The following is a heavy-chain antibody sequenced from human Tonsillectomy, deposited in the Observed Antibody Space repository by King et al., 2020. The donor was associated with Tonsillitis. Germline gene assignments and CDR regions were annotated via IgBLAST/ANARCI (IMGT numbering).Heavy chain of an antibody. D-gene: IGHD3-10*01. J-gene: IGHJ4*02. CDR1: GGSFSGYY. CDR3: ARTGRVRGAFDY. Sequence: VQLQQWGAGLLKPSETLSLTCAVYGGSFSGYYWSWIRQPPGKGLEWIGEINHSGSTNYNPSLKSRVTISVDTSKNQFSLKPSSVTAADTAVYYCARTGRVRGAFDYWGQGTLVTVSS. CDR2: INHSGST. V-gene: IGHV4-34*01.